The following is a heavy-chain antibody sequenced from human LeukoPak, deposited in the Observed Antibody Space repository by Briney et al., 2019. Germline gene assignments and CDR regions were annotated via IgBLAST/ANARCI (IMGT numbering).Heavy chain of an antibody. V-gene: IGHV3-30-3*01. CDR2: ISYDRTNK. CDR3: ATGYDTSGYPNWFDP. D-gene: IGHD3-22*01. CDR1: GFTFSSYA. J-gene: IGHJ5*02. Sequence: GGSLRLSCAASGFTFSSYAMHWVRQAPGKGLEWVAAISYDRTNKYYADSVKGRFTISRDNSKYTLYLQMNSLRAEDTAVYYCATGYDTSGYPNWFDPWGQGTLVTVSS.